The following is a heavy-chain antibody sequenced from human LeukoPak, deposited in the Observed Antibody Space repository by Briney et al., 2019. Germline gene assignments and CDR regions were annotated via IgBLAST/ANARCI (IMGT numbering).Heavy chain of an antibody. CDR3: ATDLEGIRTFDY. CDR1: GYTLTELS. Sequence: ASVKVSCKVSGYTLTELSMHWVRQAPGKGLGWMGGFDPEDGETIYAQKFQGRVTMTEDTSTDTAYMELSSLRSEDTAVYYCATDLEGIRTFDYWGQGTLVTVSS. CDR2: FDPEDGET. J-gene: IGHJ4*02. V-gene: IGHV1-24*01. D-gene: IGHD1-1*01.